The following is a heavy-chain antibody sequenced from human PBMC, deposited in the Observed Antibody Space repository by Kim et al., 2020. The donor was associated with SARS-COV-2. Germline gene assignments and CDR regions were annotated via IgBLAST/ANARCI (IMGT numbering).Heavy chain of an antibody. J-gene: IGHJ4*02. D-gene: IGHD2-15*01. CDR1: GGSISSYY. CDR3: ASGCSGGSCYLPFDY. CDR2: IYYSGST. V-gene: IGHV4-59*01. Sequence: SETLSLTCTVSGGSISSYYWSWIRQPPGKGLEWIGYIYYSGSTNYNPSLKSRVTISVDTSKNQFSLKLSSVTAADTAVYYGASGCSGGSCYLPFDYWGQG.